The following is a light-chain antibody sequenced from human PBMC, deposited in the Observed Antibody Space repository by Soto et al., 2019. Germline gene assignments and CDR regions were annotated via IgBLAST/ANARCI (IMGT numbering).Light chain of an antibody. CDR3: LQESDEPLA. V-gene: IGKV1-6*01. CDR2: SAS. Sequence: IQMTQSPSSLSASVGDRVTITCRASQGVRDDVGWYQQKPGKAPKLLIYSASTLQSGVPSRFSGSGSGTDFTLTISRLQPEDFANYSCLQESDEPLAFGGATTVEIK. CDR1: QGVRDD. J-gene: IGKJ4*01.